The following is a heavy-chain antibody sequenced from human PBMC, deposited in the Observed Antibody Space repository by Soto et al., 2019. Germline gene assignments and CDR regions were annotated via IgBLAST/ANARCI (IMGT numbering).Heavy chain of an antibody. D-gene: IGHD1-7*01. V-gene: IGHV3-23*01. CDR2: SSATGAGT. Sequence: PGGSLRLSCAASGFTFSSYWMTWVRQAPGKGLEWVSFSSATGAGTYYADSVKGRFTISRDNSKNTLYLQMTSLRADDTAVYYCAKDRRAGGNYGFYSDFWGQGALVTVSS. CDR3: AKDRRAGGNYGFYSDF. CDR1: GFTFSSYW. J-gene: IGHJ4*02.